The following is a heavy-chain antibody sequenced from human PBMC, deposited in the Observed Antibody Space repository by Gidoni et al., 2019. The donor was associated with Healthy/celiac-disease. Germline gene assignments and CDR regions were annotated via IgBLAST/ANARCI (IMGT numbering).Heavy chain of an antibody. CDR3: ARVAQYCGGDCYYFDY. CDR2: IDYSGST. J-gene: IGHJ4*02. D-gene: IGHD2-21*02. Sequence: QVQLQESGPGLVKPSQTLSLTCTVSGASISSGGYYWSWIRQHPGKGLEWIGYIDYSGSTYYNPSLKSRVTISVDTSKNQFSLKLSSVTAADTAVYYCARVAQYCGGDCYYFDYWGQGTLVTVSS. V-gene: IGHV4-31*03. CDR1: GASISSGGYY.